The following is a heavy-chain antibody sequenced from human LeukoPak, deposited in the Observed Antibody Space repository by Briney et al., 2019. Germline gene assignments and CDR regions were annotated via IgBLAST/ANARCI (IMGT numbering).Heavy chain of an antibody. CDR1: GFTFSSYA. D-gene: IGHD1-1*01. CDR3: ASNSNWAGGY. J-gene: IGHJ1*01. V-gene: IGHV3-23*01. CDR2: ISGSGATT. Sequence: PGGSLRLSCAASGFTFSSYAMSWVRQAPGKGLEWVSAISGSGATTHYADSVKGRSTISRDNSKNTLYLQMNSLRAEDTAVYYCASNSNWAGGYWGQGTLVTVSS.